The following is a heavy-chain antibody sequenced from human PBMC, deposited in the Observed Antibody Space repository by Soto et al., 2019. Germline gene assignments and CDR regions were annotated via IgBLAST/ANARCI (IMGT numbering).Heavy chain of an antibody. V-gene: IGHV3-21*04. CDR3: LKGDGRIVPRHFDK. CDR1: GFTFSNHN. J-gene: IGHJ4*02. Sequence: EVQLVESGGGLVKPGGSLRLSCTASGFTFSNHNMNWVRQAPGKGLEWLSSISGSSGFVSYADSVKGRFTISRHNAKSSVFLQMNSLRVEDTAIYYCLKGDGRIVPRHFDKWGQGTLVTVSS. CDR2: ISGSSGFV. D-gene: IGHD1-26*01.